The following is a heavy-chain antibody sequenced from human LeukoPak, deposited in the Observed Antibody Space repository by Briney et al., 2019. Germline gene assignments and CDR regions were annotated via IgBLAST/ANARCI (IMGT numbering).Heavy chain of an antibody. J-gene: IGHJ4*02. Sequence: SETLSLTCTVSGGSITGSSYYWGWIRQPPGKGLEWIGSMYYSGSTYYNPSLKSRLTISVDTSKNQFSLKMTSVAAADTAVYYCARQYYDNTGYYYFDYWGQGTLVTVSS. CDR2: MYYSGST. D-gene: IGHD3-22*01. CDR3: ARQYYDNTGYYYFDY. V-gene: IGHV4-39*01. CDR1: GGSITGSSYY.